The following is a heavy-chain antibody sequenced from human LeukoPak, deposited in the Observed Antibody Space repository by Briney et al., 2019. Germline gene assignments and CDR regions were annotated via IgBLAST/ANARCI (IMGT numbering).Heavy chain of an antibody. CDR3: ARDGGGGNYYYMDV. CDR2: IYYSGST. V-gene: IGHV4-59*01. CDR1: GGSISSYY. D-gene: IGHD2-15*01. J-gene: IGHJ6*03. Sequence: SETLSPTCTVSGGSISSYYWSWIRQPPGKGLEWIGYIYYSGSTNYNPSLKSRVTISVDTSKNQFSLKLSSVTAADAAVYYCARDGGGGNYYYMDVWGKGTTVTISS.